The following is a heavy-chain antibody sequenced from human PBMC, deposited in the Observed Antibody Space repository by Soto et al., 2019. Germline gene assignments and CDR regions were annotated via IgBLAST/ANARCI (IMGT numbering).Heavy chain of an antibody. CDR1: GDSFNDYY. CDR3: ARESVGATATLDYYYFYMDV. Sequence: QVQLVQSGAEVRKPGASVTVSCRSSGDSFNDYYIHWVRQAPGQGFGWMGWINPNGGVTKYAQKFQGWVSMTRDTSIRTVYMQLSRLRSDDTAVYYCARESVGATATLDYYYFYMDVWGTGTTVSVSS. CDR2: INPNGGVT. V-gene: IGHV1-2*04. J-gene: IGHJ6*03. D-gene: IGHD1-26*01.